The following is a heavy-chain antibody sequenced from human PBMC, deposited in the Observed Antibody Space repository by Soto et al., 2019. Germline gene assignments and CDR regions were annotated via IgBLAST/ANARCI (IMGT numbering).Heavy chain of an antibody. CDR1: GVSISSSSYH. CDR3: ARHGSY. V-gene: IGHV4-39*01. Sequence: QLQLQESGPGLVKPSETLSLTCTVSGVSISSSSYHWGWFRQPPGKGLEWIGTIYYGGSSYSNPSRKSRVTISLDTSKNQFSLTLTSVTAADTAVYYCARHGSYWGQGTLVTVSS. J-gene: IGHJ4*02. CDR2: IYYGGSS.